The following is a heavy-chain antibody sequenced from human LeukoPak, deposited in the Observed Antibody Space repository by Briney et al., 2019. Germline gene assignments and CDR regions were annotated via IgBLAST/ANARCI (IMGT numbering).Heavy chain of an antibody. D-gene: IGHD3-22*01. CDR3: ARRSYDGSGYYYVDY. CDR2: ISSGGST. CDR1: GGSISSSGYY. V-gene: IGHV4-39*01. J-gene: IGHJ4*02. Sequence: SETLSLTCTVSGGSISSSGYYWGWIRQPPGKGLEWIGSISSGGSTHYIPSLKSRVTISVDTSKNQFSLKLSSVTAADTAVYYCARRSYDGSGYYYVDYWGQETLVTVSS.